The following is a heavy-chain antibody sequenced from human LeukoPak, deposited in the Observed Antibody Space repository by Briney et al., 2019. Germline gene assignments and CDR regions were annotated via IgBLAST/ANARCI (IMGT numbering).Heavy chain of an antibody. V-gene: IGHV3-33*06. D-gene: IGHD2-2*01. J-gene: IGHJ5*02. CDR1: GFTFSSYG. CDR2: IWYDGSNK. CDR3: AKDSSGNYCSSTSCPLRFDP. Sequence: GGSLRLSCAASGFTFSSYGMHWGRQAPGKGLEWGAVIWYDGSNKYYADSVKGRFTISRDNSKNTLYLQMNSLRAEDTAVYYCAKDSSGNYCSSTSCPLRFDPWGQGTLVTVSS.